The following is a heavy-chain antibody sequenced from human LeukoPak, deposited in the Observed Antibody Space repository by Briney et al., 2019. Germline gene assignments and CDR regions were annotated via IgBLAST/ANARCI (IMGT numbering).Heavy chain of an antibody. Sequence: ASVKVSCKASGYTFTGYYMHWVRQAPGQRLEWMGWINPNSGGTNYAQKFQGRVTMTRDTSISTAYMELGRLRSDDTAVYYCARDRAPAATLGYFYYYMDVWGKGTTVTVSS. J-gene: IGHJ6*03. CDR1: GYTFTGYY. CDR2: INPNSGGT. D-gene: IGHD2-15*01. CDR3: ARDRAPAATLGYFYYYMDV. V-gene: IGHV1-2*02.